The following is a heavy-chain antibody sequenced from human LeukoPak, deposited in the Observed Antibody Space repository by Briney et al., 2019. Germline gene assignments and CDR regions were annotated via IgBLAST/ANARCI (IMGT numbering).Heavy chain of an antibody. J-gene: IGHJ4*02. CDR3: ARSPYGDYVGGRSFDY. V-gene: IGHV4-31*02. CDR1: GFTFSSYA. CDR2: IYYSGST. D-gene: IGHD4-17*01. Sequence: LRLSCAASGFTFSSYAMSWVRQAPGKGLEWIGYIYYSGSTYYNPSLKSRVTISVDTSKNQFSLKLSPVTAADTAVYYCARSPYGDYVGGRSFDYWGQGTLVTVSS.